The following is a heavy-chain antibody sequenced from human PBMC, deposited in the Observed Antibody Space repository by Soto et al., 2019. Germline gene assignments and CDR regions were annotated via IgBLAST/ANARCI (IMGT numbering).Heavy chain of an antibody. CDR1: GYTFTNYW. CDR3: AKRHIAATGIDPWFDP. Sequence: GESLKISCKASGYTFTNYWIAWVRQMPGKGLEWVGSIYPGDSDTRYSPSFQGQVTISADKSISSAYVQWSSLKASDTAMYYCAKRHIAATGIDPWFDPWGQGTLVTVSS. D-gene: IGHD6-13*01. J-gene: IGHJ5*02. V-gene: IGHV5-51*01. CDR2: IYPGDSDT.